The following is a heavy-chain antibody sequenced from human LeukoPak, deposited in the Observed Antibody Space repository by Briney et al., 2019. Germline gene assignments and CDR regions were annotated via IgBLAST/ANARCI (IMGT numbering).Heavy chain of an antibody. CDR1: GFTFNNYE. D-gene: IGHD3-10*01. CDR3: ARGVYYYIF. Sequence: PGGSLRLSCAASGFTFNNYEMNWVRQAPGKGLEWVSYISSSGSTIYYADSVKGRFTISRDNARNSLYLQMNSLRAEDTAVYYCARGVYYYIFWGQGTLVTVSS. V-gene: IGHV3-48*03. CDR2: ISSSGSTI. J-gene: IGHJ4*02.